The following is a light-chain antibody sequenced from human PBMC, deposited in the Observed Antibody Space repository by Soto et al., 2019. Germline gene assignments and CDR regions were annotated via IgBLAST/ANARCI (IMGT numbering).Light chain of an antibody. V-gene: IGLV1-44*01. CDR3: AAWDDTLSGWV. Sequence: QSALAQPPSASGTPGQRVTIPYSGSSSNIGTRTVNWYQQLPGTAPKVLIYSNNQRPSGVPDRFSGSKSGTSGYLAISGVQYEDEADYYCAAWDDTLSGWVFGGGTQLTVL. J-gene: IGLJ3*02. CDR2: SNN. CDR1: SSNIGTRT.